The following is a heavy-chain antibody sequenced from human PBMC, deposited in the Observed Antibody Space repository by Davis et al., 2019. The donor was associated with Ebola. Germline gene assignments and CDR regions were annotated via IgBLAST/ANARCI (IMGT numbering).Heavy chain of an antibody. Sequence: SLKISCAASGFTFSSYGMHWVRQAPGKGLEWVAVISYDGSNKYYADSVKGRFTISRDNAKNSLYLQMNSLRAEDTAVYYCAPEFPTVTLFDPWGQGTLVTVSS. D-gene: IGHD4-11*01. J-gene: IGHJ5*02. CDR3: APEFPTVTLFDP. CDR2: ISYDGSNK. V-gene: IGHV3-30*03. CDR1: GFTFSSYG.